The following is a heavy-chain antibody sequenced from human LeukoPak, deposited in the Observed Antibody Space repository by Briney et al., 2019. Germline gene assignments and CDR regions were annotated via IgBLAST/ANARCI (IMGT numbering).Heavy chain of an antibody. CDR3: ARDQDPFYGDDGSYYYYGMDV. D-gene: IGHD4-17*01. CDR2: IIPIFGTA. V-gene: IGHV1-69*01. CDR1: GGTFSSYA. Sequence: ASVKVSCKDSGGTFSSYAISWVRQAPGQGLEWMGGIIPIFGTANYAQKFQGRVTITADESTSTAYMELSSLRSEDTAVYYCARDQDPFYGDDGSYYYYGMDVWGKGTTVTVSS. J-gene: IGHJ6*04.